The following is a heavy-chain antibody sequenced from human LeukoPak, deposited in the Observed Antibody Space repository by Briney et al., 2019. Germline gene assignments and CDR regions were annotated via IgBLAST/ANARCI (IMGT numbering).Heavy chain of an antibody. J-gene: IGHJ3*02. Sequence: ASVNVSCKASGYTFTGYYMHWVRQAAGQGLEWMGWINPNSGGTNYAQKFQGRVTMTRDTSISTAYMEVSRLRSDDTAVYYCARSAAAYDAFDIWGQGTMVTVSS. D-gene: IGHD2-15*01. CDR3: ARSAAAYDAFDI. CDR2: INPNSGGT. CDR1: GYTFTGYY. V-gene: IGHV1-2*02.